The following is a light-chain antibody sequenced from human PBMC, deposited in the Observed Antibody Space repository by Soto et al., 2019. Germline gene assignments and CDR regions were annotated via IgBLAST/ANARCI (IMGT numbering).Light chain of an antibody. Sequence: QTTESIPVSMGERTTLSCNTSQRIFCTTDNKNCRDWAWHKPGQAHDVLIYWESTRECGVPNPFSGSGSGTGTTLTITSLQAEDVAVYFCQHYHNITWAFGQGTKVDIK. CDR3: QHYHNITWA. CDR1: QRIFCTTDNKNC. V-gene: IGKV4-1*01. CDR2: WES. J-gene: IGKJ1*01.